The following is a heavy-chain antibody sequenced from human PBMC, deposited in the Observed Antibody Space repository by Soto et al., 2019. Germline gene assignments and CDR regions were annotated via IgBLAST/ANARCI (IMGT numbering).Heavy chain of an antibody. CDR2: INHSGST. D-gene: IGHD6-13*01. Sequence: SETLSLTCAVYGGSFSGYYWSWIRQPPGKGLEWIGEINHSGSTNYNPSLKSRVTISVDTSKNQFSLKLSSVTAADTAVYYCARLPRLAAARYYYYYYMDVWGKGTTVTVS. V-gene: IGHV4-34*01. J-gene: IGHJ6*03. CDR1: GGSFSGYY. CDR3: ARLPRLAAARYYYYYYMDV.